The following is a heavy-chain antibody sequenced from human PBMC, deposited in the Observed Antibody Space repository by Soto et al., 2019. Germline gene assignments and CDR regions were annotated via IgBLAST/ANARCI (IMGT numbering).Heavy chain of an antibody. V-gene: IGHV3-21*01. J-gene: IGHJ4*02. Sequence: EVHLVESGGGLVKPGGSLRLSCAASGIIFSNYNINWVRQVPGTGLAWVSYISASGSYIYYADSVKGRFTISRDNAKNSMYLQRNSLRVEDTAVYYCATDWGYSYGHAFDSWGQGTLVTVSP. CDR3: ATDWGYSYGHAFDS. D-gene: IGHD5-18*01. CDR1: GIIFSNYN. CDR2: ISASGSYI.